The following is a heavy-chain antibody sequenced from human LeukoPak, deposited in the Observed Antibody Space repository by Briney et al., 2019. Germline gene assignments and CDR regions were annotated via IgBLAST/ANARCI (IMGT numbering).Heavy chain of an antibody. J-gene: IGHJ6*03. V-gene: IGHV1-18*01. Sequence: ASVKVSCKASGYTFTSYGISWVRQAPGQGLEWMGWISAYNGNTNYAQKFQGRVTMTRDTSISTAYMELSRLRSDDTAVYYCARSSVYYYYMDVWGKGTTVTVSS. CDR1: GYTFTSYG. CDR3: ARSSVYYYYMDV. CDR2: ISAYNGNT.